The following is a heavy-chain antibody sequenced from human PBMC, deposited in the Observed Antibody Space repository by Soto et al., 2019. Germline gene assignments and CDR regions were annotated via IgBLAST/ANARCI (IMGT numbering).Heavy chain of an antibody. D-gene: IGHD6-13*01. J-gene: IGHJ4*02. CDR3: ARGTSEAAAGTFLDY. Sequence: QVQLEQSGAEVKKAGASGKVSCKASGYTFTSYGISWVRQAPGQGLEWMGWISAYNGNTNYAQKLQGRVTMTTDTSTSTAYMELRSLRSDDTAVYYCARGTSEAAAGTFLDYCRQGTLVTVSS. V-gene: IGHV1-18*01. CDR2: ISAYNGNT. CDR1: GYTFTSYG.